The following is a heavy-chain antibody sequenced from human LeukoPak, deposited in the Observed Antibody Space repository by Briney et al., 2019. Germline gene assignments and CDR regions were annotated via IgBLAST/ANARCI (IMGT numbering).Heavy chain of an antibody. CDR3: ARDGYYDSTHYYYYYMDV. J-gene: IGHJ6*03. V-gene: IGHV4-59*11. D-gene: IGHD3-22*01. CDR2: IYYSGST. CDR1: GGSISSHY. Sequence: SETLSLTCTVSGGSISSHYWSWIRQPPGKGLEWIGYIYYSGSTNYNPPLKSRVTISVDTSKNQFSLKLSSVTAADTAVYYCARDGYYDSTHYYYYYMDVWGKGTTVTVSS.